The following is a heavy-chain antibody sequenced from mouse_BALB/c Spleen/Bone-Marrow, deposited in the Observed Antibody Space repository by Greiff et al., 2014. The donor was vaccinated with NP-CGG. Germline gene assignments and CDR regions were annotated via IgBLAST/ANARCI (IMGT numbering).Heavy chain of an antibody. CDR3: ARQGGYFDY. J-gene: IGHJ2*01. CDR2: ISSGGSYT. Sequence: VQLKESGGDLVKPGGSLKLSCAAFGFTFSTYGMSWVRQTPDKRLEWVATISSGGSYTYYPDSVKGRFTISRDNAKNTLYLQMSSLKSEDTAMYYCARQGGYFDYWGQGTTLTVSS. CDR1: GFTFSTYG. V-gene: IGHV5-6*01.